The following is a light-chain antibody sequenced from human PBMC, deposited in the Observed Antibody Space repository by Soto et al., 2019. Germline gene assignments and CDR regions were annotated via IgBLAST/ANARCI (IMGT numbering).Light chain of an antibody. CDR2: EVS. J-gene: IGLJ1*01. CDR1: ISDVGTYNL. CDR3: CSYAGGATYV. V-gene: IGLV2-23*02. Sequence: QSVLTQPASVSGSPGQSITISCTGTISDVGTYNLVSWFQQHPGKAPKLMIFEVSERPSGVSNRFSGSKSGNAASLTISGLQAEDETDYYCCSYAGGATYVFGTWTKLTVL.